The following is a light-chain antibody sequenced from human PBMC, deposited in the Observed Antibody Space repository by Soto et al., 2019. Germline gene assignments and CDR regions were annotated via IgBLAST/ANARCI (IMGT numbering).Light chain of an antibody. CDR1: QVISSW. V-gene: IGKV1D-12*01. CDR3: QQANRFPLT. Sequence: DIQMTQSPSAVSASVGDRVTITCRASQVISSWLAWYQQKPGKAPKLLISAASSLQSGVPSRFSGSGSAAAVTLTSTSLTPEGFETYYCQQANRFPLTFGGGTKVEIK. CDR2: AAS. J-gene: IGKJ4*01.